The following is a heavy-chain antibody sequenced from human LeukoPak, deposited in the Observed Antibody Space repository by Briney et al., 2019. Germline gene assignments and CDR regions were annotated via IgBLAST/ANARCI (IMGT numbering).Heavy chain of an antibody. CDR3: ARDRCSSTSCYRFFDY. V-gene: IGHV4-61*01. J-gene: IGHJ4*02. CDR2: IYYSGST. CDR1: GGSINSSSFY. D-gene: IGHD2-2*01. Sequence: SQTLSLTCTVSGGSINSSSFYWSWIRQPPGKGLEWIGYIYYSGSTNYNPSLKSRVTISVDTSKNQFSLKLSSVTAADTAVYYCARDRCSSTSCYRFFDYWGQGTLVTVSS.